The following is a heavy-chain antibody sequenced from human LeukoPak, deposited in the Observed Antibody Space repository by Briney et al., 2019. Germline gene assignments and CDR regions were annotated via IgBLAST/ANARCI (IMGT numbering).Heavy chain of an antibody. D-gene: IGHD1-14*01. Sequence: GGSLRLSCAASGFTFSSYGMHWVRQAPGKGLEWVAVISYDGSNKYYADSVKGRLTISRDNSKNTLYLQMNSLRAEDTAVYYCAKGRDEPYYMDVWGKGTTVTVSS. CDR3: AKGRDEPYYMDV. V-gene: IGHV3-30*18. CDR1: GFTFSSYG. CDR2: ISYDGSNK. J-gene: IGHJ6*03.